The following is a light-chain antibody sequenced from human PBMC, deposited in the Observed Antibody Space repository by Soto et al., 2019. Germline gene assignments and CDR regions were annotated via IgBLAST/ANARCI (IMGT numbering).Light chain of an antibody. J-gene: IGKJ1*01. CDR1: QSVSSSY. CDR2: QTS. CDR3: QQYYHWPRT. Sequence: EIVLTQSPGTLSLSPGERATLSCRASQSVSSSYLAWYQHRPGQAPRLLIYQTSIRAAGIPARFSGSGSGTDFNLTISSLQSEDFAVYYCQQYYHWPRTFGQGTKVDIK. V-gene: IGKV3-20*01.